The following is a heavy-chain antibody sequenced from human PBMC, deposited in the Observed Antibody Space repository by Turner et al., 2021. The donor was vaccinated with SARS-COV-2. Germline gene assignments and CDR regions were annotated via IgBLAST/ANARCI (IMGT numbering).Heavy chain of an antibody. J-gene: IGHJ5*02. Sequence: QVQLVQSGAVVKKPGASVKVYCKASGYTFTSYDINWVRQATGQGLEWIGWMNPNRGNTGYAKKYQGRVTMTRNTSISTAYMELSSRRSEDTAVYHCARAAQLTVWFDPWGQGTLVTVSS. CDR2: MNPNRGNT. D-gene: IGHD3-9*01. CDR1: GYTFTSYD. CDR3: ARAAQLTVWFDP. V-gene: IGHV1-8*01.